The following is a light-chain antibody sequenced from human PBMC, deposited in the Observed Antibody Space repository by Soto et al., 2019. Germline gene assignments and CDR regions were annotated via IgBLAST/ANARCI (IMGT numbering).Light chain of an antibody. CDR1: SSDVGGYNS. CDR2: DVS. J-gene: IGLJ3*02. Sequence: QSALTQPASVSGSPGQSITISCTGTSSDVGGYNSVSWYQQYPGKAPKLIIYDVSYRPSGISDRFSGCKSGNTASLAVSGLQAEDEADYYCSSYASINPRVFGGGTQLTVL. V-gene: IGLV2-14*01. CDR3: SSYASINPRV.